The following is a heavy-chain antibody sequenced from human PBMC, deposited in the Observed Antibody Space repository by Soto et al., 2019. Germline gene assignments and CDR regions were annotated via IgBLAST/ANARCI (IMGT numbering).Heavy chain of an antibody. CDR1: GASMSSHY. J-gene: IGHJ4*02. Sequence: SETLSLTCTVSGASMSSHYWTLLRQSPGKGLEWIGYISYSGSTYYNPSHKSRVTISADTSRNQFSLKLSAVISAGTAVYYCARADPDASVGYWGQGTLVTVSS. D-gene: IGHD3-16*01. CDR2: ISYSGST. V-gene: IGHV4-59*11. CDR3: ARADPDASVGY.